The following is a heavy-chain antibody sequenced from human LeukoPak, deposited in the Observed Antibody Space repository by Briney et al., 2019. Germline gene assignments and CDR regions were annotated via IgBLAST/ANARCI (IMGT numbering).Heavy chain of an antibody. Sequence: SSETLSLTCAVYGGSFSGYYWSWIRQPPGKGLEWIGEINHSGSTNYNPSLKSRVTISVDTSKNQFSLKLSSVTAADTAVYYCARGRAYFVVVVAADLYGYWFDPWGQGTLVTVSS. CDR1: GGSFSGYY. CDR2: INHSGST. CDR3: ARGRAYFVVVVAADLYGYWFDP. D-gene: IGHD2-15*01. V-gene: IGHV4-34*01. J-gene: IGHJ5*02.